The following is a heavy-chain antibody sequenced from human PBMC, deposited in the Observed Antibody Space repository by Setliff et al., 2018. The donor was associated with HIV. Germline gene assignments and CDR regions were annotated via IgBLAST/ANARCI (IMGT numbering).Heavy chain of an antibody. D-gene: IGHD3-10*01. V-gene: IGHV1-69*05. CDR3: ARYGDYYFDY. J-gene: IGHJ4*02. Sequence: ASVKVSCKASGGTFSSYAISWVRQAPGRGLEWMGGIIPIFGTANYAQKFQGRVTITTDESTSTAYMELSSLRSEDTAVYYCARYGDYYFDYWGQGTLVTVSS. CDR2: IIPIFGTA. CDR1: GGTFSSYA.